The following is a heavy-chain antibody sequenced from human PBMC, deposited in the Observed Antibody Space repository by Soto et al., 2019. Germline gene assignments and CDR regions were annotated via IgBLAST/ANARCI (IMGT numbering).Heavy chain of an antibody. CDR1: GFTFSSYG. CDR3: RKPGKAGYCSGVSRYPYSGYFDY. CDR2: IWYDGSNK. V-gene: IGHV3-33*01. D-gene: IGHD2-15*01. J-gene: IGHJ4*02. Sequence: AGGSLRLSCVASGFTFSSYGMHWVRQAPGKGLEWVAVIWYDGSNKYYADSVKGRFTISRDNSKNTLYLQMNSLRAEDTAVYYLRKPGKAGYCSGVSRYPYSGYFDYWGQGTLVTVSS.